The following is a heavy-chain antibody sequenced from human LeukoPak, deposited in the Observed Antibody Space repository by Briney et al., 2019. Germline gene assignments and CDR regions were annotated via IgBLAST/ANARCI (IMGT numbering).Heavy chain of an antibody. CDR3: VKDDLGY. J-gene: IGHJ4*02. V-gene: IGHV3-48*01. CDR2: ITFSSSII. Sequence: GGSLRLSCAASGFTFSSYSMNWVRQAPGKGLEWVSYITFSSSIIYYADSVKGRFTISRGNSKTTLYLQMNSLRAEDTAVYYCVKDDLGYWGQGTLVTVSS. CDR1: GFTFSSYS.